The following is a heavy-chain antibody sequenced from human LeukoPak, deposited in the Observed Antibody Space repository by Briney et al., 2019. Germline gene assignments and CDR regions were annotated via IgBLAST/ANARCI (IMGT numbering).Heavy chain of an antibody. V-gene: IGHV3-74*01. CDR1: GFTFSSYW. J-gene: IGHJ4*02. D-gene: IGHD3-16*01. Sequence: GGSLRLSCAASGFTFSSYWMHWVRQAPGKGLVWVSRINSDGSSTSYADSVKGRFTISRDNSKNTLYLQMNSLRAEDTAVYYCAKDFYDYIWGSYYWGQGTLVTVSS. CDR2: INSDGSST. CDR3: AKDFYDYIWGSYY.